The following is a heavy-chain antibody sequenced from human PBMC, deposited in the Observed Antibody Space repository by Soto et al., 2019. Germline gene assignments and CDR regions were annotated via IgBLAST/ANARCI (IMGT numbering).Heavy chain of an antibody. CDR2: ITASGGRT. V-gene: IGHV3-23*01. D-gene: IGHD4-17*01. CDR3: AKDTRYGDYVRWFDS. CDR1: GFTFSSYA. Sequence: EVPLLESGGGLVQPGGSLRLSCTASGFTFSSYAMTWVRQAPGRGLEGVSGITASGGRTYYADSVKGRFTISRDNPKSTLYLQMNSRRAEDTAVYYCAKDTRYGDYVRWFDSWGQGTLVTVSS. J-gene: IGHJ5*01.